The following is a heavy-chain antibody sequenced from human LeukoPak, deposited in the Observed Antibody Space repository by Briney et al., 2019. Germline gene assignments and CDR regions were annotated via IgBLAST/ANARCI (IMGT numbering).Heavy chain of an antibody. V-gene: IGHV4-59*11. J-gene: IGHJ4*02. CDR3: ARGIVRANDDYFDY. CDR2: IYYSGST. CDR1: GGSISSHY. Sequence: SETLSLTCTVSGGSISSHYWSWIRQPPGKGLEWIGYIYYSGSTNYNPSLKSRVTISVDTSKNQFSLKLSSVTAADTAVYYCARGIVRANDDYFDYWGQGTPVTVSS. D-gene: IGHD1-26*01.